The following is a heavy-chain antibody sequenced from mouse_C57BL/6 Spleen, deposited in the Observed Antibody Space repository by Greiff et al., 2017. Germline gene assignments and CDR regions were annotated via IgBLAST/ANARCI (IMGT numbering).Heavy chain of an antibody. Sequence: QVQLQQPGAELVMPGASVKLSCKASGYTFTSYWMHWVKQRPGQGLEWIGEIDPSDSYTNYNQKFKGKSTLTVDKSSSTAYMQLSSLTSEDAAVYYCARRPYYYGHWYFDVWGTGTTVTVSS. CDR3: ARRPYYYGHWYFDV. D-gene: IGHD1-1*01. J-gene: IGHJ1*03. CDR2: IDPSDSYT. V-gene: IGHV1-69*01. CDR1: GYTFTSYW.